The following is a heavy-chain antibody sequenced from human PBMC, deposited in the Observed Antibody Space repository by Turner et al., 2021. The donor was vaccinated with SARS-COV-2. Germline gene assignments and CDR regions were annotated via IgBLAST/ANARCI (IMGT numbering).Heavy chain of an antibody. D-gene: IGHD2-15*01. CDR1: GFTFSGYW. J-gene: IGHJ4*02. V-gene: IGHV3-7*01. Sequence: EVQLVESGGGVVQPGGSLRLSCAASGFTFSGYWMSWVRQAPGKGLEWVANIKQDGSEKYYVDSVKGRFTISRDNAKNSLYLQMNSLRAEDTAVYYCARFSGASPDFDYWGQGTLVTVSS. CDR3: ARFSGASPDFDY. CDR2: IKQDGSEK.